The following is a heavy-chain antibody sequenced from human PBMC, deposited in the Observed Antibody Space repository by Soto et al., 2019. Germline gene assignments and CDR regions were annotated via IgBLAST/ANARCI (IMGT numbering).Heavy chain of an antibody. CDR3: AVTTAPEYYFDY. CDR1: GFTFSSYW. V-gene: IGHV3-74*01. Sequence: GGSLRLSCAASGFTFSSYWMHWVRQAPGKGLVWVSRINSDGSSTSCADSVKGRFTISRDNAKNTLYLQMNSLRAEDTAVYYCAVTTAPEYYFDYWGQGTLVTVSS. CDR2: INSDGSST. D-gene: IGHD4-4*01. J-gene: IGHJ4*02.